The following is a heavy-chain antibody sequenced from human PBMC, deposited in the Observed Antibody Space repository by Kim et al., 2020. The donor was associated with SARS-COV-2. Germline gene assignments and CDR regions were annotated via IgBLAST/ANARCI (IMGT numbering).Heavy chain of an antibody. CDR1: GGSINSGGYY. Sequence: SETLSLTCTVSGGSINSGGYYWSWNRQLPGTGLEWIGYIFHSGNSFYNPSLKSRVRISVDTSKNQFSLRLSSVTVADTAVYYCARVSVDYHGMDVWGQGTTVTVSS. D-gene: IGHD3-10*01. CDR3: ARVSVDYHGMDV. J-gene: IGHJ6*02. V-gene: IGHV4-31*03. CDR2: IFHSGNS.